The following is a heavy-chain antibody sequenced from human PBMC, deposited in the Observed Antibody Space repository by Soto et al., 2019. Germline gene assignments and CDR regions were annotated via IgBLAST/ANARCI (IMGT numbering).Heavy chain of an antibody. Sequence: ASVKVSCKASGFTFTSSAVQWVRQARGQRLEWIGWIVVGSGNTNYAQKFQERVTITRDMSTSTAYMELSSLRSEDTAVYYCAALGTAAANTDFDYWGRGTLVTVSS. CDR3: AALGTAAANTDFDY. CDR2: IVVGSGNT. J-gene: IGHJ4*02. V-gene: IGHV1-58*01. D-gene: IGHD6-13*01. CDR1: GFTFTSSA.